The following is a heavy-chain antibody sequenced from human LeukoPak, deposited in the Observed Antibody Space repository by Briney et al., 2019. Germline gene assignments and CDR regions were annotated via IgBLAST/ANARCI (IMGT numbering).Heavy chain of an antibody. J-gene: IGHJ4*02. CDR1: GHAVTEFS. CDR2: FDHEDGKT. Sequence: ASVKVSCKVSGHAVTEFSIHWVRQAPGKGLEWVGGFDHEDGKTVYAQSFQGKLTMTKDTSTATTYMELDRLTSDDTAVYFCAGHTGAYDCWGQGTLVIVSS. V-gene: IGHV1-24*01. D-gene: IGHD7-27*01. CDR3: AGHTGAYDC.